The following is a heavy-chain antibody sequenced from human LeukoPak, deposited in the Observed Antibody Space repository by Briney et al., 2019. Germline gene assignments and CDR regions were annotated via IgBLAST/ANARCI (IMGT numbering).Heavy chain of an antibody. Sequence: SVKVSCKASGGTSSSYAISWVRQAPGQGLEWMGGIIPIFGTANYAQEFQGRVTITADKSTSTAYMELSSLRSEDTAVYYCARGVSDYYFDYWGQGTLVTVSS. J-gene: IGHJ4*02. D-gene: IGHD6-13*01. CDR3: ARGVSDYYFDY. V-gene: IGHV1-69*06. CDR2: IIPIFGTA. CDR1: GGTSSSYA.